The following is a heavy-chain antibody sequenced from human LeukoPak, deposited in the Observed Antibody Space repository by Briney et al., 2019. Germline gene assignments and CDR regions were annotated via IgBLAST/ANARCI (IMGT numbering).Heavy chain of an antibody. CDR3: ARSDCSSTSCYSSYYGMDV. D-gene: IGHD2-2*01. Sequence: ASVKVSCKASGYTFTSYDINWVRQATGQGLEWMGWMNPNSGNTGYAQKFQGRVTITRDTSASTAYMELSSLRSEDTAVYYCARSDCSSTSCYSSYYGMDVWGQGTTVTVSS. CDR2: MNPNSGNT. J-gene: IGHJ6*02. CDR1: GYTFTSYD. V-gene: IGHV1-8*01.